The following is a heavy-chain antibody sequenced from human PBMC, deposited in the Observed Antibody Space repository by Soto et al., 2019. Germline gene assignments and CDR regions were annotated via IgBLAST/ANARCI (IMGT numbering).Heavy chain of an antibody. CDR3: ASPGDSSGYYSVYYYGMDV. CDR1: GGTFSSYA. D-gene: IGHD3-22*01. J-gene: IGHJ6*02. CDR2: IIPTFGTA. Sequence: QVQLVQSGAEVKKPGSSVKVSCKASGGTFSSYAISWVRQAPGQGLAWMGGIIPTFGTANYAQKFQGRVTITADESTSTAYMELSSLRSEDTAVYYCASPGDSSGYYSVYYYGMDVWGQGTTVTVSS. V-gene: IGHV1-69*01.